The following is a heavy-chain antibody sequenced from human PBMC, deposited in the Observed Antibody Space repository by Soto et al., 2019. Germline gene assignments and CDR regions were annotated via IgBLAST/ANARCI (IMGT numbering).Heavy chain of an antibody. D-gene: IGHD3-3*01. J-gene: IGHJ6*03. CDR2: ISSSSSYI. CDR1: GFTFSSYS. Sequence: GGSLRLSCAASGFTFSSYSMNWVRQAPGKGLEWVSSISSSSSYIYYADSVKGRFTISRDNAKNSLYLQMNSLRAEDTAVYYCARRKIWSGNYYYYYMDVWGKGTTVTVSS. CDR3: ARRKIWSGNYYYYYMDV. V-gene: IGHV3-21*01.